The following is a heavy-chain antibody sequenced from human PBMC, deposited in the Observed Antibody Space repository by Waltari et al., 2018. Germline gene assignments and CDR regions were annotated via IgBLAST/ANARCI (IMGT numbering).Heavy chain of an antibody. CDR2: VSSSSRSI. V-gene: IGHV3-48*01. CDR3: ARGPIGSGWYYFDY. J-gene: IGHJ4*02. D-gene: IGHD6-19*01. Sequence: EVQLVESGGGLVQPGGSLRLSCAASGFTFSSYRMNWVRQAPGKGLEWVSDVSSSSRSIYYADSVKGRFTITRDNAKNSLYLQMNSLRAEDTAVYYCARGPIGSGWYYFDYWGQGTLVTVSS. CDR1: GFTFSSYR.